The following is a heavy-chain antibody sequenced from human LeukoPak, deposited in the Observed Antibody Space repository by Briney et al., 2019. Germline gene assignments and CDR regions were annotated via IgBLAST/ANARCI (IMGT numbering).Heavy chain of an antibody. J-gene: IGHJ4*02. CDR3: AGSYDYVWGSYNY. CDR2: IKQDGSEK. CDR1: GFTFSSYW. V-gene: IGHV3-7*01. D-gene: IGHD3-16*01. Sequence: RGSLRLSCAASGFTFSSYWMSWVRQAPGKGLEWVANIKQDGSEKYYVDSVKGRFTISRDNAKNSLYLQMNSLRAEDTAVYYCAGSYDYVWGSYNYWGQGTLVTVSS.